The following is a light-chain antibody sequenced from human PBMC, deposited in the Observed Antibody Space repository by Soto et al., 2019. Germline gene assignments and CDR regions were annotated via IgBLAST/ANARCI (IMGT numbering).Light chain of an antibody. CDR2: DVS. Sequence: QSALTQPASVSGSPGQSITISCTGSNNDVGAYNYVSWYQQHPGKAPKTMIYDVSNRPSGVSNRFSGSKSGNTASLTISGLQAEDEADYYCSSYTTSSSVVFGGGTKSPS. CDR1: NNDVGAYNY. J-gene: IGLJ2*01. V-gene: IGLV2-14*01. CDR3: SSYTTSSSVV.